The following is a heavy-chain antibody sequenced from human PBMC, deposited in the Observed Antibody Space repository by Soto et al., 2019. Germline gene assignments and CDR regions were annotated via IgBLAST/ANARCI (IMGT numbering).Heavy chain of an antibody. V-gene: IGHV4-34*01. J-gene: IGHJ6*02. D-gene: IGHD7-27*01. CDR2: INHSGST. CDR3: ARVTGDLDYYYGMDV. Sequence: SETLSLTCAVYGGSFSGYYWSWIRQPPGKGLEWIGEINHSGSTNYNPSLKSRVTISVDTSKNQFSVKLSSVTAADTAVYYCARVTGDLDYYYGMDVWGQGTTVTVSS. CDR1: GGSFSGYY.